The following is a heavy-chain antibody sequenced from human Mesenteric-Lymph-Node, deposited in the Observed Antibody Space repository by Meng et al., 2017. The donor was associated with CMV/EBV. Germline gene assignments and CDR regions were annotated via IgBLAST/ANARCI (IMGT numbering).Heavy chain of an antibody. Sequence: GESLKISCAASGFDFIRYVMTWVRQAPGKGLEWVSAISGSATFTSYADSVKGRFTVSRDNSENTLYLQMNSLRAEDTAVYYCARDLGYSNYAGGNWFDPWGQGTLVTVSS. CDR2: ISGSATFT. J-gene: IGHJ5*02. D-gene: IGHD4-11*01. CDR1: GFDFIRYV. CDR3: ARDLGYSNYAGGNWFDP. V-gene: IGHV3-23*01.